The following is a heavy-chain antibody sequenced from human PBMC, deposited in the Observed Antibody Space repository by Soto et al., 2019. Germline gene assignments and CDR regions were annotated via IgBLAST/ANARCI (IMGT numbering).Heavy chain of an antibody. J-gene: IGHJ4*03. V-gene: IGHV4-30-2*01. D-gene: IGHD3-22*01. Sequence: PSETRSLACAMSVGSLIRVCDAGCWIREPPWNGLDGIVFIYGIFSTYYEPWLGSRVTMSLDSPKNQFCLKLSSVTAADTAVYYCARELLFYDSDGLKWDDDFDIWGQGTLVTVSS. CDR1: VGSLIRVCDA. CDR2: IYGIFST. CDR3: ARELLFYDSDGLKWDDDFDI.